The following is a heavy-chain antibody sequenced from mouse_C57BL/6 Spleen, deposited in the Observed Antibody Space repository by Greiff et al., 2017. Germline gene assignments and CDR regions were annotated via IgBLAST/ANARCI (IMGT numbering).Heavy chain of an antibody. Sequence: QVQLQQSGAELVRPGTSVKVSCKASGYAFTNYLIEWVKQRPGQGLEWIGVINPGSGGTNYNEKFKGKATLTADKSSSTAYMQLSSLTSEDSAVYFCARSGYDYNFDYRGQGTTLTVSS. D-gene: IGHD2-4*01. V-gene: IGHV1-54*01. CDR3: ARSGYDYNFDY. CDR2: INPGSGGT. CDR1: GYAFTNYL. J-gene: IGHJ2*01.